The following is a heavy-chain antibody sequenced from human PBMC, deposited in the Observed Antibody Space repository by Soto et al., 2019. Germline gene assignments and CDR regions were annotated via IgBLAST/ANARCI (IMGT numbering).Heavy chain of an antibody. CDR3: ALPYSGSPVANCFDP. Sequence: QVQLVQSGAEVKKPGSSVKVSCKASGGTFSSYAISWVRQAPGQGLEWMGGIIPIFGKANYAQKFQGRVTITADESTSTAYMELSSLRSDDTAVHSCALPYSGSPVANCFDPWGQGTLVTVSS. J-gene: IGHJ5*02. D-gene: IGHD1-26*01. CDR2: IIPIFGKA. V-gene: IGHV1-69*12. CDR1: GGTFSSYA.